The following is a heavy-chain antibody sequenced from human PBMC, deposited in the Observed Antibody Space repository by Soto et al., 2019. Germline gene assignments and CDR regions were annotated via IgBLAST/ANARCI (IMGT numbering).Heavy chain of an antibody. CDR3: ARDLLGDSSGYFGY. CDR1: GFTFSSYA. D-gene: IGHD3-22*01. Sequence: GGSLRLSCAASGFTFSSYAMHWVRQAPGKGLEWVAVISYDGSNKYYADSVKGRFTISRDNSKNTLYLQMNSLRAEDTAVYYCARDLLGDSSGYFGYWGQGTLVTVSS. CDR2: ISYDGSNK. V-gene: IGHV3-30-3*01. J-gene: IGHJ4*02.